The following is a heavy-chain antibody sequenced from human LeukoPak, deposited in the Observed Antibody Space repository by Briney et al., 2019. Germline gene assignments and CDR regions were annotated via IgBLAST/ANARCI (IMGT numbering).Heavy chain of an antibody. V-gene: IGHV4-39*01. J-gene: IGHJ4*02. D-gene: IGHD2-15*01. CDR1: DVSISSSNYF. Sequence: PSETLSLTCTVSDVSISSSNYFWAWIRQPPGKGLDYIGSIYYSGTTCYNPSLKSRVTISMDTSKNQFSLKVNSVTAADTAVYYCARHICVTGSCPDSFDYWGQGTLVTVSS. CDR2: IYYSGTT. CDR3: ARHICVTGSCPDSFDY.